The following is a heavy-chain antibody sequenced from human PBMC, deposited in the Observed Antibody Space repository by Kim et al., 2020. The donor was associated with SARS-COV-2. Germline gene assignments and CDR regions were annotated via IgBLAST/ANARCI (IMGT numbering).Heavy chain of an antibody. CDR3: ARDWGEKILYPDRGGYYYGMDV. V-gene: IGHV1-18*01. Sequence: ASVKVSCKASGYTFTSYGISWVRQAPGQGLEWMGWISAYNGNTNYAQKLQGRVTMTTDTSTSTAYMELRSLRSDDTAVYYCARDWGEKILYPDRGGYYYGMDVWGQGTTVTVSS. CDR1: GYTFTSYG. J-gene: IGHJ6*02. D-gene: IGHD2-8*01. CDR2: ISAYNGNT.